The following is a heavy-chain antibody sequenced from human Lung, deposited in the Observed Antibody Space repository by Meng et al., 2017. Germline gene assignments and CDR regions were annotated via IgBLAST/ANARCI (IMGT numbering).Heavy chain of an antibody. V-gene: IGHV4-30-4*01. J-gene: IGHJ2*01. CDR3: ARGQKGYFDL. Sequence: QVELQESGPGLVKTSQTRSLTCTVSGGSISSSNYYWSGIRQPPGKGLEWSGHIYNSGSTYYNPSLKSRITISVDTSKNQFSLKLSSVTAADTAVYYCARGQKGYFDLWGRGTLVTVSS. CDR1: GGSISSSNYY. CDR2: IYNSGST.